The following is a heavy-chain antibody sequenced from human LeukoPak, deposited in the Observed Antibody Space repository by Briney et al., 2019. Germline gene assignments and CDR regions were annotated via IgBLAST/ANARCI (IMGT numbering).Heavy chain of an antibody. V-gene: IGHV3-21*01. CDR1: GFTFSSYS. Sequence: GGSLRLSCAASGFTFSSYSMNWVRQAPGKGLEWVSSISSSSSYIYYADSVKGRFTIPRDNAKNSLYLQMNSLRAEDTAVYYCARGGDCSSTSCYLEPFDYWGQGTLVTVSS. D-gene: IGHD2-2*01. J-gene: IGHJ4*02. CDR3: ARGGDCSSTSCYLEPFDY. CDR2: ISSSSSYI.